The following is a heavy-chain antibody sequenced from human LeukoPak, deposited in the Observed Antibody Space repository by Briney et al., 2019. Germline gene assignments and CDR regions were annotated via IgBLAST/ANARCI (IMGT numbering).Heavy chain of an antibody. J-gene: IGHJ4*02. Sequence: PGGSLRLSCAASGFTFSIYVMHWVRHVPGKGLEWVAVKDHCADSVKGRFPASKDNSKSTLYLQMNSLRVEDTAIYYCAKDLCSDTNCASRGIDYWGQGTLVTVSS. CDR1: GFTFSIYV. V-gene: IGHV3-30*18. CDR3: AKDLCSDTNCASRGIDY. CDR2: KD. D-gene: IGHD2-2*01.